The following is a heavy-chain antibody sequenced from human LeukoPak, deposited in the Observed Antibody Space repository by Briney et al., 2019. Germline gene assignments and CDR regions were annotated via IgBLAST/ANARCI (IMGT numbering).Heavy chain of an antibody. CDR3: TRGAGWLIDY. CDR2: IYYSGST. Sequence: PSETLSLTCTVSGGSISSYYWSWIRQPPGKGLEWIGYIYYSGSTNYNPSLKSRVTISVDTSKNQFSLKLNSLTTADTAVYYCTRGAGWLIDYRGQGILVTVSS. J-gene: IGHJ4*02. CDR1: GGSISSYY. D-gene: IGHD3-16*01. V-gene: IGHV4-59*01.